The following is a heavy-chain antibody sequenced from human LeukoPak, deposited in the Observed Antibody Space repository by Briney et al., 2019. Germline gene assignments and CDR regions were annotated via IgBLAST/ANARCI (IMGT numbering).Heavy chain of an antibody. CDR3: ARVGGKGSGWYAYYFDY. CDR2: IYHSGST. J-gene: IGHJ4*02. Sequence: SETLSLTCAVSGGSISSSNWWSWVRQPPGKGLEWIGEIYHSGSTNYNPSLKSRVTISVDKSKNQFSLKLRSVTAADTAVYYCARVGGKGSGWYAYYFDYWGQGTLVTVSS. V-gene: IGHV4-4*02. CDR1: GGSISSSNW. D-gene: IGHD6-19*01.